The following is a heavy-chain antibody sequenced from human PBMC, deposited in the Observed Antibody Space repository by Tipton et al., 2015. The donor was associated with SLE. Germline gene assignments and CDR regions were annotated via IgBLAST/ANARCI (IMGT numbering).Heavy chain of an antibody. CDR3: AREELPVLHSSSWDY. J-gene: IGHJ4*02. D-gene: IGHD6-6*01. V-gene: IGHV3-21*01. CDR1: GFTFSSYS. Sequence: SLRLSCAASGFTFSSYSMNWVRQAPGKGLEWVSSISSSSSYIYYADSVKGRFTISRDNAKNSLYLQMNSLRAEDTAVYYCAREELPVLHSSSWDYWGQGTLVTVSS. CDR2: ISSSSSYI.